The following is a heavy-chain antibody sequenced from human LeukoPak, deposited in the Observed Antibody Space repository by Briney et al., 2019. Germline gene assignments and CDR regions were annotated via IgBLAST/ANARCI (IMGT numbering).Heavy chain of an antibody. Sequence: ASVKVSCKASGYTFTSYGISWVRQAPGQGLEGMGWISAYNGNTNYAQKLQGRVTMTTDTSTSTAYMELRSLRSDDTAVYYCAREIGYYDSSGPGTFDIWGQGTMVTVSS. CDR1: GYTFTSYG. D-gene: IGHD3-22*01. CDR2: ISAYNGNT. V-gene: IGHV1-18*01. CDR3: AREIGYYDSSGPGTFDI. J-gene: IGHJ3*02.